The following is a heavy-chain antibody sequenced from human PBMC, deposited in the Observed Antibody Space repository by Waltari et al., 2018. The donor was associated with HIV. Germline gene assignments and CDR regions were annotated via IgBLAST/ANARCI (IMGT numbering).Heavy chain of an antibody. J-gene: IGHJ4*02. CDR3: VRDGMVATFDH. Sequence: EVQLVTTGGRLVLPGGSLRLSCAASGFTFSVHWMHWVRQVPGKGLGWVARIDSAGSRISYADSVKGRFSISRDNAENTLYLQMNSLRVEDTAVYYCVRDGMVATFDHWGQGTLVTVSS. CDR1: GFTFSVHW. D-gene: IGHD5-12*01. CDR2: IDSAGSRI. V-gene: IGHV3-74*01.